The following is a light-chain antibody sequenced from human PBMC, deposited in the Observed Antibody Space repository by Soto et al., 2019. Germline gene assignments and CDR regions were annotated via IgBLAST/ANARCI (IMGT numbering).Light chain of an antibody. CDR1: QSVSSN. V-gene: IGKV3-20*01. Sequence: ETAFTESLYTLSLSLGLKATLSCRASQSVSSNLAWYQQKPGQAPRLLMYGASTRGAGIPDRFSGSGSGTDFTLTISRLEPEDFAMYFCHQYGSSLTWTFGKGTKV. CDR3: HQYGSSLTWT. CDR2: GAS. J-gene: IGKJ1*01.